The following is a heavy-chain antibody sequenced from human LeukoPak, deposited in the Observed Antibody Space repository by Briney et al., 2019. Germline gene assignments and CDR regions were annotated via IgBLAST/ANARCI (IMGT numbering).Heavy chain of an antibody. J-gene: IGHJ4*02. D-gene: IGHD3-3*01. V-gene: IGHV3-53*01. CDR2: IYSGGST. CDR3: ARSLSGYLLFDY. CDR1: GFTVSSNY. Sequence: GGSLRLSCAASGFTVSSNYMSWVRQAPGKGLEWVSVIYSGGSTYYADSVKGRFTISRDSSRNTLYLQMNSLRAEDTAVYYCARSLSGYLLFDYWGQGTLVTVSS.